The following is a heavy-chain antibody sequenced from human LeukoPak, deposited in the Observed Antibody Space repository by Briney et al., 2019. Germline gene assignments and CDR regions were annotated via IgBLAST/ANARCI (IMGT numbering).Heavy chain of an antibody. Sequence: SETLSLTCAVYGGSFSGYYWSWIRQPPGKGLEWIGEINHSGSINYNPSLKSRVTISVDTSKNQFSLKLSSVTAADTAVYYCARPKHTYYYGMDDWGQGTTVTVSS. V-gene: IGHV4-34*01. D-gene: IGHD2-21*01. J-gene: IGHJ6*02. CDR2: INHSGSI. CDR1: GGSFSGYY. CDR3: ARPKHTYYYGMDD.